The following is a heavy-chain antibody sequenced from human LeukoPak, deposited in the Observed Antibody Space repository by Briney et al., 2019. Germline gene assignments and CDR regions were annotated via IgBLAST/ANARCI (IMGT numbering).Heavy chain of an antibody. J-gene: IGHJ4*02. Sequence: ASVKVSCKASGYTFTSYGISWVRQAPGQGLEWMGWISAYNGNTNYAQKLQGRVTMTTDTSTSTAYMELRSLRSDDTAVYYCARDKVYDSSGYTRYWGQGTLVTVSS. CDR3: ARDKVYDSSGYTRY. D-gene: IGHD3-22*01. V-gene: IGHV1-18*01. CDR1: GYTFTSYG. CDR2: ISAYNGNT.